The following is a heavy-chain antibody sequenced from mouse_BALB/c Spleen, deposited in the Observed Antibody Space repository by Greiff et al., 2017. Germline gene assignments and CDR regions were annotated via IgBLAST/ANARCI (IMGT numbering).Heavy chain of an antibody. Sequence: DVKLQESGGGLVQPGGSLKLSCAASGFDFSRYWMSWVRQAPGKGLEWIGEINPDSSTINYTPSLKDKFIISRDNAKNTLYLQMSKVRSEDTALYYCARWNYYGSRFDYWGQGTTLTVSS. CDR3: ARWNYYGSRFDY. D-gene: IGHD1-1*01. J-gene: IGHJ2*01. CDR1: GFDFSRYW. V-gene: IGHV4-1*02. CDR2: INPDSSTI.